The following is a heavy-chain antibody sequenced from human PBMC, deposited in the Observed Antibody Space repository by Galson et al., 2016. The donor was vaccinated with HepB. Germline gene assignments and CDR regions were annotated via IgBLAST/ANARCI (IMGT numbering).Heavy chain of an antibody. Sequence: SLRLSCAASGFTFSSYWMHWVRQAPGKGLVWVSRINSDGSSTSYADFVKGRFTISRDNGKNTLYLQMNSLRVEDTAVYYCARDRGPGDGMDVWGQGTTVTVSS. CDR2: INSDGSST. CDR3: ARDRGPGDGMDV. V-gene: IGHV3-74*01. CDR1: GFTFSSYW. D-gene: IGHD1-14*01. J-gene: IGHJ6*02.